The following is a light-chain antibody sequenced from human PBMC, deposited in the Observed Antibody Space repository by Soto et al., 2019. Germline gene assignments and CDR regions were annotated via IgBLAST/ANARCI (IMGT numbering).Light chain of an antibody. J-gene: IGLJ2*01. Sequence: QSALTQPASVSGSPGQSITISCTGTSSDVGAYNYVSWYQQYPGKAPKLMIYGVTNRPSGVSNRFSGSKSGNTASLTISGLQAEDEADYYCCSYTSSSTLVFGGGTKLTVL. V-gene: IGLV2-14*01. CDR2: GVT. CDR3: CSYTSSSTLV. CDR1: SSDVGAYNY.